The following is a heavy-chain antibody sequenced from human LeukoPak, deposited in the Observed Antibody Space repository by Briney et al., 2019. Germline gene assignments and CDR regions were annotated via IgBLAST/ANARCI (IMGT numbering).Heavy chain of an antibody. CDR2: INHSGST. V-gene: IGHV4-39*06. J-gene: IGHJ4*02. CDR3: ARGRGAVGR. Sequence: SETLSLTCTVSGGSISSSSYYWGWIRQPPGKGLEWIGEINHSGSTNYNPSLKSRVTISVHTSKNQFARKLSSVTSVDTAVYYCARGRGAVGRWGEGTLVTVSS. D-gene: IGHD6-19*01. CDR1: GGSISSSSYY.